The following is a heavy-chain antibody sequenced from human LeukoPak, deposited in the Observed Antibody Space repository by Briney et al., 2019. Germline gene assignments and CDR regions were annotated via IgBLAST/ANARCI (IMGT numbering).Heavy chain of an antibody. Sequence: SETLSLTCTVSGGSISSSSYYWGWIRQPPGKGLEWIGSIYYSGSTYYNPSLKSRVTISVDTSKNQFSLKLSSVTAADTAVYYCARHWVVVLPAAKQGHWFDPWGQGTLFTVSS. CDR3: ARHWVVVLPAAKQGHWFDP. J-gene: IGHJ5*02. D-gene: IGHD2-2*01. CDR2: IYYSGST. V-gene: IGHV4-39*01. CDR1: GGSISSSSYY.